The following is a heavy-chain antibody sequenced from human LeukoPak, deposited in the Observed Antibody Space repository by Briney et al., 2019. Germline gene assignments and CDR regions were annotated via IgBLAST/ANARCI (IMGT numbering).Heavy chain of an antibody. V-gene: IGHV1-18*01. CDR1: GYTFTSYG. D-gene: IGHD3-9*01. CDR3: AREGGGSYYDILTGYYRPPNFDY. Sequence: GASVKVSCKASGYTFTSYGISWVRQAPGQGLEWMGWISAYNGNTNYAQKLQGRVTMTTDTSTSTAYMELRSLRSDDTAVYYCAREGGGSYYDILTGYYRPPNFDYWGQETLVTVSS. CDR2: ISAYNGNT. J-gene: IGHJ4*02.